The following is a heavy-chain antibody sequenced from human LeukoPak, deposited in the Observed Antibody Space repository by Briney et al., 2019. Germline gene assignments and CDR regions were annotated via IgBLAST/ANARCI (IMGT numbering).Heavy chain of an antibody. J-gene: IGHJ2*01. CDR1: GGSISSGGYY. CDR2: IYHSGST. CDR3: ARDGGYCSSTSCYDGYFDL. D-gene: IGHD2-2*01. V-gene: IGHV4-30-2*01. Sequence: PSETLSLTCTVSGGSISSGGYYWSWIRQPPGKGLEWIGYIYHSGSTYYNPSLKSRVTISVDRSKNQFSLKLSSVTAADTAVYYCARDGGYCSSTSCYDGYFDLWGRGTLVTVSS.